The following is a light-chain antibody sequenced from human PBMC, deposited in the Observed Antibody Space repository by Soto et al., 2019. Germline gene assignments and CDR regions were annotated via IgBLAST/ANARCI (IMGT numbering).Light chain of an antibody. CDR1: QVISTS. J-gene: IGKJ5*01. CDR3: QQLFDSPIT. Sequence: IQLTQSPSFLSASLAESGTITCRASQVISTSLAWYQVKPGKAPKLLIYAASTLESGVPSRFSATVSGTEFSLTITSLQPEDFATYYCQQLFDSPITFGQGTRLEIK. CDR2: AAS. V-gene: IGKV1-9*01.